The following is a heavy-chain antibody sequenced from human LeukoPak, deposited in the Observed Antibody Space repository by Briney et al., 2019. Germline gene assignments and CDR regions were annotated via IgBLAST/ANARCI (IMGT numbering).Heavy chain of an antibody. CDR1: GFTFSNYW. CDR3: ARALDSSSSRYQAFEE. CDR2: RKLDESEK. J-gene: IGHJ4*02. V-gene: IGHV3-7*01. Sequence: GGSLRLPCSASGFTFSNYWMSWVRQAPGKGLEWMANRKLDESEKYYVDSVKGRFTISRDNAKSSLYLQMNSLRAEDTAVYYCARALDSSSSRYQAFEEWGQGTLVTVSS. D-gene: IGHD2-2*01.